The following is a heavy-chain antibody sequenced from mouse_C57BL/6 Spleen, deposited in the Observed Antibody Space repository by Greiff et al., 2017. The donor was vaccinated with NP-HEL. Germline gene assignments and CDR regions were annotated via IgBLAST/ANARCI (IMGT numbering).Heavy chain of an antibody. V-gene: IGHV14-3*01. CDR3: ALHYYGSSEVYAMDY. Sequence: VQLKESVAELVRPGASVKLSCTASGFNIKNTYMHWVKQRPEQGLEWIGRIDPANGNTKYAPKFQGKATITADTSSNTAYLQLSSLTSEDTAIYYCALHYYGSSEVYAMDYWGQGTSVTVSS. CDR1: GFNIKNTY. CDR2: IDPANGNT. D-gene: IGHD1-1*01. J-gene: IGHJ4*01.